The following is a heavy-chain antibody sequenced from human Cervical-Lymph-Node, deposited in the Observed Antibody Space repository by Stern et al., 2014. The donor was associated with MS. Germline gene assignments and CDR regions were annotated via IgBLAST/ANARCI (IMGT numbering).Heavy chain of an antibody. CDR1: GFTFDDYA. Sequence: EVQLVESGGGLVQPGRSLRLSCAASGFTFDDYAMHWVRQAPGKGLEWVSGISWNSGTLGYADSVKGRFTISRDNAKNSLYLQMNSLRAEDTAFYYCAKGQYTSGWYVLYDYWGQGTLVTVSS. J-gene: IGHJ4*02. V-gene: IGHV3-9*01. CDR3: AKGQYTSGWYVLYDY. D-gene: IGHD6-19*01. CDR2: ISWNSGTL.